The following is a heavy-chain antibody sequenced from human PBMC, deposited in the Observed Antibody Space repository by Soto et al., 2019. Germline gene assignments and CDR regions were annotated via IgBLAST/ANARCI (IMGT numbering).Heavy chain of an antibody. CDR3: ARDKWGYSYGFDY. Sequence: GASVKVSCKASGGTFSSYAISWVRQAPGQGLEWMGGIIPIFGTANYAQKFQGRVTITADESTSTAYMELSSLRSEDTAVYYCARDKWGYSYGFDYWGQGTRVTVSS. J-gene: IGHJ4*02. CDR1: GGTFSSYA. CDR2: IIPIFGTA. V-gene: IGHV1-69*13. D-gene: IGHD5-18*01.